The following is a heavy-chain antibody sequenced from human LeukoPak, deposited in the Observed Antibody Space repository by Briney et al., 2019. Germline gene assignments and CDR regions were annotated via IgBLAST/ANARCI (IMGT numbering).Heavy chain of an antibody. J-gene: IGHJ5*02. Sequence: GASVKVSCKASGYTFTSYGISWVRQAPGQGLEWMGWISAYNGNTNYAQKLQGRVTMTTDTSTSTAYMEPRSLRSDDTAVYYCARRGYDFWSGYYDNWFDPWGQETLVTVSS. CDR3: ARRGYDFWSGYYDNWFDP. V-gene: IGHV1-18*01. D-gene: IGHD3-3*01. CDR1: GYTFTSYG. CDR2: ISAYNGNT.